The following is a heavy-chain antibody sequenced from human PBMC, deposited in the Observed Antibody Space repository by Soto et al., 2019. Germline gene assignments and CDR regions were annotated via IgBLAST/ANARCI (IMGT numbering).Heavy chain of an antibody. CDR2: IIPILGIA. J-gene: IGHJ4*02. CDR1: GGTFSSYT. V-gene: IGHV1-69*02. D-gene: IGHD4-4*01. Sequence: QVQLVQSGAEVKKPGSSVKVSCKASGGTFSSYTISWVRQAPGQGREWMGRIIPILGIANYAQKFQGRVTITTYKTKSTAYMELGSLRCEDTAVYYCERAPRSGGNYVVAKYGFNYCGQGTLVTVS. CDR3: ERAPRSGGNYVVAKYGFNY.